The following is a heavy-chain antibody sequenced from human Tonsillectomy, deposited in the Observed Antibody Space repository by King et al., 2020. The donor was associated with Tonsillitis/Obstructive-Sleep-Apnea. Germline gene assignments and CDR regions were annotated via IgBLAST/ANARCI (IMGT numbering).Heavy chain of an antibody. D-gene: IGHD6-19*01. CDR2: IYPGDSDT. CDR3: ARRDARLTFFDY. V-gene: IGHV5-51*01. CDR1: GYSFISYY. J-gene: IGHJ4*02. Sequence: QLVQSSAEVRKPGESLKISCKGSGYSFISYYIAWVRQMPGKGLEWMGIIYPGDSDTRYSPSFQGQVTISADKSISTAYLQWSSLEASDTAMYYCARRDARLTFFDYWGQGTLVTVSS.